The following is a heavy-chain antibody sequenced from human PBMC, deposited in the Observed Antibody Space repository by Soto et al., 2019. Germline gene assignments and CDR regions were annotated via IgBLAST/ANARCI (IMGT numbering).Heavy chain of an antibody. CDR1: GFSVSSNY. CDR2: IYGGGST. V-gene: IGHV3-53*04. J-gene: IGHJ3*02. CDR3: ARIHEDYCSGGSCYYGNAFDI. D-gene: IGHD2-15*01. Sequence: PVGSLGLSCAASGFSVSSNYMSWVRQAPGKGLEWVSVIYGGGSTYYADSVKGRFTISRHNSKNTLYLQMTSLRAEDTAVYYCARIHEDYCSGGSCYYGNAFDIWGQGTMVTVSS.